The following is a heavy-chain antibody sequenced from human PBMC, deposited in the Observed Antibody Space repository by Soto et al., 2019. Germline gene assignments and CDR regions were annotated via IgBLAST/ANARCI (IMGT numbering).Heavy chain of an antibody. CDR2: IYWDDDK. V-gene: IGHV2-5*02. J-gene: IGHJ6*02. CDR3: AHSNYYYSGMDV. Sequence: QITLKESGPTLVKPTQTLTLTCTFSGFSLSTSGVGVGWIRQPPGKALEWLALIYWDDDKRYSPSLKSRLPITKDTSQNQVVLTMTNMDPVDTATYCCAHSNYYYSGMDVWGQGTTVTVSS. CDR1: GFSLSTSGVG.